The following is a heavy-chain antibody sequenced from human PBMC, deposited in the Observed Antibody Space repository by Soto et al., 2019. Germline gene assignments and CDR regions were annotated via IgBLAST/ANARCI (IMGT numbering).Heavy chain of an antibody. V-gene: IGHV3-74*01. CDR3: ARDRSYSLDV. CDR2: INSDGSST. CDR1: GSTFSNDW. Sequence: GSLRLSCAVSGSTFSNDWMHWVRQAPGKGLVWVSHINSDGSSTNYADFVKGRFTIARDNAKNTVYLQMNSLRAEDAAVYYCARDRSYSLDVWGQGTTVTVSS. J-gene: IGHJ6*02.